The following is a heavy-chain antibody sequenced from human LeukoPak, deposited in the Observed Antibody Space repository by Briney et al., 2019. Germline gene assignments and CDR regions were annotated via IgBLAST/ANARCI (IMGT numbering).Heavy chain of an antibody. CDR1: GYTFTSYG. J-gene: IGHJ6*03. D-gene: IGHD2-15*01. Sequence: ASVKVSCNASGYTFTSYGISWVRQAPGQGLEWMGWISAYNGNTNYAQKLQGRVTMTTDTSTSTAYMELRSLRSDDTAVYYCARRVVASTLNYYYYYMDVWGKGTTVTISS. V-gene: IGHV1-18*01. CDR2: ISAYNGNT. CDR3: ARRVVASTLNYYYYYMDV.